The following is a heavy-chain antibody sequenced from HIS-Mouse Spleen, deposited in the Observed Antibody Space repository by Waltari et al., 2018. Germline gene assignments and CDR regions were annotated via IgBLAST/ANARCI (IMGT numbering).Heavy chain of an antibody. D-gene: IGHD6-19*01. Sequence: QVQLVESGGGVVQPGRALRLSCAAPGFTFSSHGMPWVRQAPGKGLEWVAVISYDGSNKYYADSVKGRFTISRDNSKNTLYLQMNSLRAEDTAVYYCAKASSGWLDYWGQGTLVTVSS. CDR2: ISYDGSNK. CDR1: GFTFSSHG. CDR3: AKASSGWLDY. J-gene: IGHJ4*02. V-gene: IGHV3-30*18.